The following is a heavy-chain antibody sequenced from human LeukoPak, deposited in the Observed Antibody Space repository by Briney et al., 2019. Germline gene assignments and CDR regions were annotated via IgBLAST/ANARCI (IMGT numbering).Heavy chain of an antibody. CDR1: GFTFDTYS. Sequence: PGGSLRLSCVASGFTFDTYSMNWIRQAPGEGLEWTSYITDDSKTMYYADSVKGRFTISRDNAKNALYLQMNSLRGEDTAVYYCVARGGWARFDYWGQGTLVTVSS. V-gene: IGHV3-48*04. CDR2: ITDDSKTM. CDR3: VARGGWARFDY. D-gene: IGHD6-19*01. J-gene: IGHJ4*02.